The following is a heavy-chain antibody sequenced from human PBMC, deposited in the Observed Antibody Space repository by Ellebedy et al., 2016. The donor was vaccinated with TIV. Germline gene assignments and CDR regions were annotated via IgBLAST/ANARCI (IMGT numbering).Heavy chain of an antibody. V-gene: IGHV1-69*04. J-gene: IGHJ6*02. Sequence: ASVKVFCKASGGSFSNYAINWVRQAPGQGLEWMGRIIPILGISDYAQKFQGRVTITADSSRTTAYMELSSLRFEDTAVYYCPRDLPNYDVLTGSGYGLDVWGQGTTVTVSS. CDR2: IIPILGIS. CDR1: GGSFSNYA. D-gene: IGHD3-9*01. CDR3: PRDLPNYDVLTGSGYGLDV.